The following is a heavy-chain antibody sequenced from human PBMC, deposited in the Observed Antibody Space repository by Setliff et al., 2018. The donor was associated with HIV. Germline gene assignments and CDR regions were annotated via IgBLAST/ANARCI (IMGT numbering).Heavy chain of an antibody. CDR2: ISGSSSSI. CDR1: GFSFSDHS. D-gene: IGHD2-2*01. CDR3: ARDFLPGGA. Sequence: GGSLRLSCAASGFSFSDHSLTWVRQAPGKGLEWVSYISGSSSSIFYADSVKGRFTTSRDNAKNSLFLQMDSLRAEDKGLYYCARDFLPGGAWGQGTLVTVSS. V-gene: IGHV3-21*05. J-gene: IGHJ1*01.